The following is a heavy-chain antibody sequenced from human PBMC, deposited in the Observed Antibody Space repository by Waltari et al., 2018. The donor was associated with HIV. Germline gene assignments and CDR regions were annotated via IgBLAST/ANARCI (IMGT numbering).Heavy chain of an antibody. J-gene: IGHJ2*01. CDR1: GITFSHYC. D-gene: IGHD4-4*01. CDR2: LTSAGSIT. Sequence: EEQLLGAGGGLGPAGGVLGRSCGVSGITFSHYCLTWLRQIPGKGLEWVAGLTSAGSITYHADSVQGRFIISRDNSKHTLFLQMTNLRVEDTAVYYCVKDPTTITRGYFDLWGRGTLVTVSS. V-gene: IGHV3-23*01. CDR3: VKDPTTITRGYFDL.